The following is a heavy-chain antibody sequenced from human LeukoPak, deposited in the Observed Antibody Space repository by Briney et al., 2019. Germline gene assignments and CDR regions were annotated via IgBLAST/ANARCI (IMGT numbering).Heavy chain of an antibody. CDR2: ISSSSSYI. CDR1: GFTFSSYA. Sequence: GGSLRLSCAASGFTFSSYAMYWVRQAPGKGLEWVSSISSSSSYIYYADSVKGRFTISRDNAKNSLYLQMNSLRAEDTAVYYCAREVSTWIDYWGQGTLVTVSS. D-gene: IGHD5-12*01. J-gene: IGHJ4*02. CDR3: AREVSTWIDY. V-gene: IGHV3-21*01.